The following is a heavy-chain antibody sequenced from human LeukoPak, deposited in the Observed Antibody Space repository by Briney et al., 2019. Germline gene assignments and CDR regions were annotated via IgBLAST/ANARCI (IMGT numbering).Heavy chain of an antibody. D-gene: IGHD2-15*01. CDR2: IYYSGST. CDR1: GGSISSYY. V-gene: IGHV4-59*01. J-gene: IGHJ4*02. CDR3: ARGAHGSDY. Sequence: SETLSLTCTVSGGSISSYYWSWIRQPPGKRLEWIGYIYYSGSTNYNPSLRSRVTISVDTSKNQFSLKLSSVTAADTAVYYCARGAHGSDYWGQGTLVTVSS.